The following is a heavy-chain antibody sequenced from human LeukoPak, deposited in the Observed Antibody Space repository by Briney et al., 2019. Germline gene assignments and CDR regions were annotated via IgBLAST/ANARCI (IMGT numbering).Heavy chain of an antibody. J-gene: IGHJ5*02. Sequence: SETLSLTCTVSGGSISSYYWSWIRQPPGKGLEWIGYIYYSGSTNYNPSLKSRVTISVDTSKNQFSLKLSSVTAADTAVYYCARVHDYGDSEGYNWFDPWGQGTLVTVCS. V-gene: IGHV4-59*01. D-gene: IGHD4-17*01. CDR3: ARVHDYGDSEGYNWFDP. CDR2: IYYSGST. CDR1: GGSISSYY.